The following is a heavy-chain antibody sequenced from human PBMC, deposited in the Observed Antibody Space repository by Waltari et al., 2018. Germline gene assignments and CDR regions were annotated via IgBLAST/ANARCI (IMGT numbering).Heavy chain of an antibody. V-gene: IGHV1-24*01. CDR2: FDPEEGET. CDR3: ATGAIIAAAGRDYYGMDV. J-gene: IGHJ6*02. Sequence: QVQLVQSGAEVKKPGASVKVSCKVSGYTLTELFMHWVRQAPGKGLEWMGGFDPEEGETIYAQNFQGRVTMTEDTSTDTAYMELSSLRSEDTAVYYCATGAIIAAAGRDYYGMDVWGQGTTVTVSS. CDR1: GYTLTELF. D-gene: IGHD6-13*01.